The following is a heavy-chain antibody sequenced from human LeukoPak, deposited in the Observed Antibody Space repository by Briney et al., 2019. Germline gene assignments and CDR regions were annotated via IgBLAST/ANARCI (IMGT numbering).Heavy chain of an antibody. D-gene: IGHD1/OR15-1a*01. CDR2: IHPDGSQI. V-gene: IGHV3-7*03. J-gene: IGHJ4*02. CDR1: GFTFSNSW. CDR3: ADGNSFDS. Sequence: PGGSLRLSCRASGFTFSNSWMSWVRQAPGKRLECVGDIHPDGSQIFYGASVTGRFTISRDNSDNSLFLQMNSLRAEDTAVYYCADGNSFDSWGQGTLVTVSS.